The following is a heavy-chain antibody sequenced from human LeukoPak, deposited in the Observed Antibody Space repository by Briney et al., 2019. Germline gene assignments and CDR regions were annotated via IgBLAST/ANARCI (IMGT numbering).Heavy chain of an antibody. J-gene: IGHJ4*02. CDR3: ARVSHYYDSSGSGIDY. CDR2: INPGGSST. D-gene: IGHD3-22*01. Sequence: GGSLRLSCAASGFTFSNYWMHWVRQVPGKGLVWVSRINPGGSSTTYADSVKGRFTISRDNAKNTLYLQMNSLRAEDTAVYYCARVSHYYDSSGSGIDYWGQGTLVTVSS. CDR1: GFTFSNYW. V-gene: IGHV3-74*01.